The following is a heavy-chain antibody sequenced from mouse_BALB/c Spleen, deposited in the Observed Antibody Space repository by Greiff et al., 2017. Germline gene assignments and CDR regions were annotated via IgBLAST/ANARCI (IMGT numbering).Heavy chain of an antibody. D-gene: IGHD2-1*01. Sequence: EVMLVESGGGLVKPGGSLKLSCAASGFTFSSYTMSWVRQTPEKRLEWVATISSGGSYTYYPDSVKGRFTISRDNAKNTLYLQMSSLKSEDTAMYYCTRDPGNYDYWGQGTTLTVSS. CDR3: TRDPGNYDY. CDR1: GFTFSSYT. J-gene: IGHJ2*01. CDR2: ISSGGSYT. V-gene: IGHV5-6-4*01.